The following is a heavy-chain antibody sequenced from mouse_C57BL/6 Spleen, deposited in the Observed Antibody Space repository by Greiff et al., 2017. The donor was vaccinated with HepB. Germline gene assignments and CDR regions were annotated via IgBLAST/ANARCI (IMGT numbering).Heavy chain of an antibody. CDR3: ARGLRLQRFAY. Sequence: QVQLQQPGAELVRPGSSVKLSCKASGYTFTSYWMHWVKQRPIQGLEWIGNIDPSDSETHYNQKFKDKATLTVDKSSSTAYMQLSSLTSEDSAVYYCARGLRLQRFAYWGQGTLVTVSA. CDR2: IDPSDSET. V-gene: IGHV1-52*01. D-gene: IGHD3-2*02. J-gene: IGHJ3*01. CDR1: GYTFTSYW.